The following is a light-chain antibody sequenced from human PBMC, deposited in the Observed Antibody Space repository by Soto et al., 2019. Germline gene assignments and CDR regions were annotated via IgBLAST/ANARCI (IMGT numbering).Light chain of an antibody. Sequence: DIHMTQSPSTLSASVGDRVTIPCRASQSLSSWLAWYQQKPGKAPRLLIYKVSTLESGVPSRFSGSGSGTEFTLTISSLQPDDFASYYCHQYESYSTSTFGQGTKVDIK. CDR3: HQYESYSTST. CDR1: QSLSSW. V-gene: IGKV1-5*03. CDR2: KVS. J-gene: IGKJ1*01.